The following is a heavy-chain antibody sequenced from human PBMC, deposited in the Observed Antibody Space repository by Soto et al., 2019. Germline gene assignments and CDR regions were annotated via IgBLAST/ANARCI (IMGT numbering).Heavy chain of an antibody. Sequence: GGSLRLSCAASGFTCSSYAMSWVRQAPGKGLEWVSAISGSGGSTYYADSVKGRFTISRDNSKNTLYLQMNSLRAEDTAVYYCANDLVVVVVAATPQPWGQGTLVTVSS. V-gene: IGHV3-23*01. J-gene: IGHJ4*02. D-gene: IGHD2-15*01. CDR1: GFTCSSYA. CDR2: ISGSGGST. CDR3: ANDLVVVVVAATPQP.